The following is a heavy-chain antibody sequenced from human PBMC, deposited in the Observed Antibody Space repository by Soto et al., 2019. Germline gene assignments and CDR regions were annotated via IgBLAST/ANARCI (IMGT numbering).Heavy chain of an antibody. Sequence: QVQLVESGGGVVQPGKSLRLSCAASGFTFSSYAMHWVRQAPGKGLEWVAVISYDGSNKYYADSVKGRFTISRDNSKNTLYLQINSLRAEDTAVYYCARENSGSHYYGMDVWGQGTSVTVSS. CDR1: GFTFSSYA. D-gene: IGHD1-26*01. CDR3: ARENSGSHYYGMDV. J-gene: IGHJ6*02. CDR2: ISYDGSNK. V-gene: IGHV3-30-3*01.